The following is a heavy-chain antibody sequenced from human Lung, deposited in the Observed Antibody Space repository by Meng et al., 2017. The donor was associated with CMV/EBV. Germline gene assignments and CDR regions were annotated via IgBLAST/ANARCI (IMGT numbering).Heavy chain of an antibody. D-gene: IGHD6-13*01. CDR1: GFTFSSYD. V-gene: IGHV3-13*01. Sequence: GEXXKISCAASGFTFSSYDMHRVRQATGKGLEWVSAIGTAGDTYYPGSVKGRFTISRENAKNSLYLQMNSLRAGDTAVYYCARARAGRGDYYYYYGMDVWXQGTTVTVSS. J-gene: IGHJ6*02. CDR3: ARARAGRGDYYYYYGMDV. CDR2: IGTAGDT.